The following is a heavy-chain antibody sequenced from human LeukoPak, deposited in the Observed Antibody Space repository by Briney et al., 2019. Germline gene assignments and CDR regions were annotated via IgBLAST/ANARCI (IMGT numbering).Heavy chain of an antibody. D-gene: IGHD1-26*01. CDR2: ISGDSNYI. J-gene: IGHJ4*02. CDR3: ARVDWEGSGSYYFDY. CDR1: GFTFGDYA. V-gene: IGHV3-21*01. Sequence: GRSLRLSCAASGFTFGDYAMHWVRQTPGKGLEWVSSISGDSNYIYYADSVRGRFTISRDNSKNTLFLQMNNLRAEDTAVYYCARVDWEGSGSYYFDYWGQGTLVTVSS.